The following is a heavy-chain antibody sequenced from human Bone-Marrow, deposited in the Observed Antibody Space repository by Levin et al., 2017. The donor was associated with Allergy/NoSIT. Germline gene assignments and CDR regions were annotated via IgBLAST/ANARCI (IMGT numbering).Heavy chain of an antibody. V-gene: IGHV4-39*01. CDR1: GDSVSSSRHY. CDR2: VYYSGST. D-gene: IGHD3-16*02. CDR3: ARLADYVWGSYRTDFDY. Sequence: SQTLSLTCTVSGDSVSSSRHYWGWVRQPPGKGLQWIATVYYSGSTDYNPSLKSRVATSLDTSKNQFSLRLTSVTAADTAVYYLARLADYVWGSYRTDFDYWGQGTLVTVSS. J-gene: IGHJ4*02.